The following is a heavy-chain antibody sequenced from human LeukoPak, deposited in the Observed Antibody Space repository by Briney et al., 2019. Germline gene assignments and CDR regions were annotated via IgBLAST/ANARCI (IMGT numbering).Heavy chain of an antibody. J-gene: IGHJ5*02. V-gene: IGHV3-7*01. CDR1: GFTFTNHW. Sequence: GGSLRLSGAAAGFTFTNHWMSWVRQAPGKGLEWVANINQDGSEKFYVDSVKGRFTISRDNAKNSLYLQMNSLRAEDTAVYYCAEGTTAWGQGTLVTVSS. CDR2: INQDGSEK. D-gene: IGHD2/OR15-2a*01. CDR3: AEGTTA.